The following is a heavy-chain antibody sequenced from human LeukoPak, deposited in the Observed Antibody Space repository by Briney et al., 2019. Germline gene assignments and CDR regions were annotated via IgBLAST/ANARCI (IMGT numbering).Heavy chain of an antibody. Sequence: SETLSLTCTVSGGSISSSNSYWGWIRQPPGKGLEWIGSIYYSGSTYYNPSLKSRVTISVDTSKNQFSLKLSSVTAADTAVYYCARISGSYDWGQGTLVTVSS. CDR1: GGSISSSNSY. CDR3: ARISGSYD. D-gene: IGHD1-26*01. V-gene: IGHV4-39*01. J-gene: IGHJ4*02. CDR2: IYYSGST.